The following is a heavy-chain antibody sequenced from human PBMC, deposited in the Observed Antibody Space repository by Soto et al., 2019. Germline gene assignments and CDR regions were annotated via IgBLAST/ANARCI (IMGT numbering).Heavy chain of an antibody. V-gene: IGHV4-59*08. J-gene: IGHJ4*02. CDR2: IYYSGST. Sequence: QVQLQESGPGLVKPSETLSLTCTVSGGSISSYYWSWIRQPPGKGLEWIGYIYYSGSTNYNPSLKSRVTISVDTSKNQFSLKLSSVTAADTAVYYCARHSGSGSYYAFYYFDYWGQGTLVTASS. CDR1: GGSISSYY. D-gene: IGHD3-10*01. CDR3: ARHSGSGSYYAFYYFDY.